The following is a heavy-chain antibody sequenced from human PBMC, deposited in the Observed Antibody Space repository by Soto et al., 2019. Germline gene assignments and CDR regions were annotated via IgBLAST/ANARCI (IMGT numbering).Heavy chain of an antibody. J-gene: IGHJ3*02. D-gene: IGHD3-16*01. V-gene: IGHV3-21*01. CDR2: ISSSSSYI. CDR1: GFTFSSYS. CDR3: ARWGGRWNAFDI. Sequence: GGSLRLSCAASGFTFSSYSMNWVRQAPGKGLEWVSSISSSSSYIYYADSVKGRFTISRDNAKNSLYLQMNSLRAEDTAVYYCARWGGRWNAFDIWGQGTMVTVSS.